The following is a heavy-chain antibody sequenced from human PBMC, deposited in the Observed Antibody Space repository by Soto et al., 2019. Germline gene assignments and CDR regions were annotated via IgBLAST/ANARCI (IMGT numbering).Heavy chain of an antibody. J-gene: IGHJ4*02. Sequence: LRLSFAASGFTFSSYSMNWVRQTPGKGLEWVSSISSSSSYIYYADSVKGRFTISRDNAKNSLYLQMNSLRAEDTAVYYCARDLMYDILTGYYLPSFDYWGQGTLVTVSS. CDR1: GFTFSSYS. CDR3: ARDLMYDILTGYYLPSFDY. CDR2: ISSSSSYI. D-gene: IGHD3-9*01. V-gene: IGHV3-21*01.